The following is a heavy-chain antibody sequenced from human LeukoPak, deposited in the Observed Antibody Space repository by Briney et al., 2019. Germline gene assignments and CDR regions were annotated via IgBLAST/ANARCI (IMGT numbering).Heavy chain of an antibody. CDR1: GFTFSSYA. Sequence: PGGSLRLSCAASGFTFSSYAMHWVRQAPGKGLEYVSAISSNGGSTYYANSVKGRFTISRDNSKNTLYLQMGSLRAEDMAVYYCARGPYCSSTSCSPDYWGQGTLVTVSS. J-gene: IGHJ4*02. D-gene: IGHD2-2*01. CDR3: ARGPYCSSTSCSPDY. CDR2: ISSNGGST. V-gene: IGHV3-64*01.